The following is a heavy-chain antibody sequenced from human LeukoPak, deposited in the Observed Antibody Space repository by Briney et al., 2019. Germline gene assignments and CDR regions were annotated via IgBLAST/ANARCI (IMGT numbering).Heavy chain of an antibody. CDR3: ARGDYIQY. CDR2: IYYSGST. V-gene: IGHV4-59*08. CDR1: GGSIGSYY. Sequence: PSETLSLTCTVSGGSIGSYYWSWIRQPPGKGLEWIGYIYYSGSTYYNPSLKSRVTISVDTSKNQFSLKLSSVTAADTAVYYCARGDYIQYWGQGTLVTVSS. J-gene: IGHJ4*02.